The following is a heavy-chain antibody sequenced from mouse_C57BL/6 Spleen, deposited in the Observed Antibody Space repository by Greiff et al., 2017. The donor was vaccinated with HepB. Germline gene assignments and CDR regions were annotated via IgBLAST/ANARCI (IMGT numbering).Heavy chain of an antibody. CDR2: IDPETGGT. Sequence: QVQLQQSGAELVRPGASVTLSCKASGYTFTDYEMHWVKQTPVHGLEWIGAIDPETGGTAYNQKFKGKAILTADKSSSTAYMELRSLTSEDSAVYYCTIAIDYDHEDAMDYWGQGTSVTVSS. J-gene: IGHJ4*01. V-gene: IGHV1-15*01. D-gene: IGHD2-4*01. CDR3: TIAIDYDHEDAMDY. CDR1: GYTFTDYE.